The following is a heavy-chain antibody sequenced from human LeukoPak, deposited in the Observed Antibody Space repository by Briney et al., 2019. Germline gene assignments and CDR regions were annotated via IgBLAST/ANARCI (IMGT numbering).Heavy chain of an antibody. Sequence: ASVKVSCKASGYTFTSYDINWVRQATGQGLEWMGWMNPNSGNTGYAQKFQGRVTITRNTSISTAYMELSSLRSEDTAVYYCARSEIAVAENYVDVWGKGTTVTVSS. D-gene: IGHD6-19*01. CDR3: ARSEIAVAENYVDV. V-gene: IGHV1-8*03. CDR2: MNPNSGNT. CDR1: GYTFTSYD. J-gene: IGHJ6*03.